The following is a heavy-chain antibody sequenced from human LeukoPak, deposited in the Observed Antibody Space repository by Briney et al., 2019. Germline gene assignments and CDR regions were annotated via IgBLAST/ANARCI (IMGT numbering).Heavy chain of an antibody. Sequence: SQTLSLTCTVSGGSISSGSDYWSWIRQPAGKGLEWIGRIYSSGSTHYNPSLKSRVTVSLDTSKNQFSLKLSSVTAADTAVYYCARGGGYGETHWFDPWGQGTLVTVSS. D-gene: IGHD4-17*01. V-gene: IGHV4-61*02. CDR3: ARGGGYGETHWFDP. CDR2: IYSSGST. CDR1: GGSISSGSDY. J-gene: IGHJ5*02.